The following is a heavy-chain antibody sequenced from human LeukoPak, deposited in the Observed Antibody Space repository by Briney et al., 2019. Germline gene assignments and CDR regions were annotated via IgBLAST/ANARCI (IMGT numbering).Heavy chain of an antibody. Sequence: PGGSLRLSCAASGFTFSSYAMSWVRQAPGKGLEGVSAISGSGGSTYYADSVKGRFTISRDNSKNTLYLQMNSLRAGDTAVYYCAKGVRYCSGGSCYDYWGQGTLVTVSS. V-gene: IGHV3-23*01. J-gene: IGHJ4*02. CDR3: AKGVRYCSGGSCYDY. CDR1: GFTFSSYA. CDR2: ISGSGGST. D-gene: IGHD2-15*01.